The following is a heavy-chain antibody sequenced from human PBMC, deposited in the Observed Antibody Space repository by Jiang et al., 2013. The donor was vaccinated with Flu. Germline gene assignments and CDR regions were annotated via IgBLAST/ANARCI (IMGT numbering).Heavy chain of an antibody. V-gene: IGHV4-59*01. J-gene: IGHJ4*02. CDR3: ARGKGSGWYRYFDY. CDR1: GGSISSYY. Sequence: LKPSETLSLTCTVSGGSISSYYWSWIRQPPGKGLEWIGYIYYSGSTNYNPSLKSRVTISVDTSKNQFSLKLSSVTAADTAVYYCARGKGSGWYRYFDYWGQGTLVTVSS. CDR2: IYYSGST. D-gene: IGHD6-19*01.